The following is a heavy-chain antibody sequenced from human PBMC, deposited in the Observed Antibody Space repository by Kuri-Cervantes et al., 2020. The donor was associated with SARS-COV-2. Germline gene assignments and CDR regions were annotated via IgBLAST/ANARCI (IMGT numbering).Heavy chain of an antibody. CDR3: AKKFESSGIAAAGTETYFDY. CDR1: GFTFSSYA. D-gene: IGHD6-13*01. V-gene: IGHV3-23*01. Sequence: GGSLRLSCAASGFTFSSYAMSWVRQAPGKGLEWVSAISGSGGSTYYADSVKGRFTISRDNSKNTLYLQMNSLRAEDTAVYYCAKKFESSGIAAAGTETYFDYWGQGTLVTVSS. J-gene: IGHJ4*02. CDR2: ISGSGGST.